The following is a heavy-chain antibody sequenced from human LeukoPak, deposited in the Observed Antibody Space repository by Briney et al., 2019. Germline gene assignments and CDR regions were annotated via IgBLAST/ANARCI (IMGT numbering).Heavy chain of an antibody. CDR3: ARRKRSGCSSTSCLLNWFDP. CDR1: GGSFSGYY. CDR2: INHSGST. V-gene: IGHV4-34*01. J-gene: IGHJ5*02. Sequence: NPSETPSLTCAVYGGSFSGYYWSWIRQPPGKGLEWIGEINHSGSTNHNPSLKSRVTISVDTSKNQFSLKLSSVAAADTAVYYCARRKRSGCSSTSCLLNWFDPWGQGTLVTVSS. D-gene: IGHD2-2*01.